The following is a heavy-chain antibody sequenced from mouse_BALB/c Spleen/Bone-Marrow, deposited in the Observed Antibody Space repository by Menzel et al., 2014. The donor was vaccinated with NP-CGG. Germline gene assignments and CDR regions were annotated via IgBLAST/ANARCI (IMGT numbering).Heavy chain of an antibody. CDR3: TRDLYDGYYYYAMDY. V-gene: IGHV5-6-4*01. CDR2: ISSGGSYT. Sequence: EVNVVESGGGLVKPGGSLKLSCAASGFTFSSYTMSWVRRTPEKRLEWVATISSGGSYTYYPDSVKGRFTISRDNAKNTLYLQMSSLKSEDTAMYYCTRDLYDGYYYYAMDYWGQGTSVTVSS. CDR1: GFTFSSYT. J-gene: IGHJ4*01. D-gene: IGHD2-3*01.